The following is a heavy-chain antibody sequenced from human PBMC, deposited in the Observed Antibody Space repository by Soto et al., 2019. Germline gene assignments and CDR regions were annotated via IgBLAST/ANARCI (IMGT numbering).Heavy chain of an antibody. CDR1: GGSISSGGYY. D-gene: IGHD3-22*01. V-gene: IGHV4-31*03. CDR2: IYYSGST. CDR3: ARDDPHYYDSRGLDY. J-gene: IGHJ4*02. Sequence: SETLSLTCTVSGGSISSGGYYWSWIRQHPGKGPEWIGYIYYSGSTYYNPSLKSRVTISVDTSKNQFSLKLSSVTAADTAVYYCARDDPHYYDSRGLDYWGQGTLVTVSS.